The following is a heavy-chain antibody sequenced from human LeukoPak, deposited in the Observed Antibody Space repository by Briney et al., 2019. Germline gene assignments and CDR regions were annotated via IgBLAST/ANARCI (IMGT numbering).Heavy chain of an antibody. CDR1: GFTFSSYA. CDR2: ISTTSSYI. J-gene: IGHJ3*02. D-gene: IGHD1-26*01. V-gene: IGHV3-21*04. Sequence: GGSLRLSCAASGFTFSSYAISWVRQAPGKGLEWVSCISTTSSYIFYADSVRGRFTISRDNAKNSLYLQMDSLRAEDTAVYYCARGGIITSYAFEIWGQGTMVTVSS. CDR3: ARGGIITSYAFEI.